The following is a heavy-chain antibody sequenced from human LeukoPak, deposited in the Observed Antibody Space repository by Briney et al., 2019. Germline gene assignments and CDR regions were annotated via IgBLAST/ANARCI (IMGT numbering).Heavy chain of an antibody. CDR3: TTGNP. Sequence: GSLRLSCLTSGFTFVNASMSWVRQAPGKGLEWVGLMKSKPEGGTTFYAAPVRGRFTISRDDSRNTLYLQMTSLTIGDTGVYYCTTGNPWGQGTLVTVS. J-gene: IGHJ5*02. CDR2: MKSKPEGGTT. V-gene: IGHV3-15*01. CDR1: GFTFVNAS.